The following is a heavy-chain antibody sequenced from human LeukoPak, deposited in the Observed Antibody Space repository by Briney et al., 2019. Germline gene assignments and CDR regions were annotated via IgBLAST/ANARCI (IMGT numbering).Heavy chain of an antibody. CDR3: ARARNYYDSSDYYYEGDAFDI. V-gene: IGHV4-59*01. Sequence: SETLSLTCTVSGGSISSYHWSWIRQPPGKGLECIGYIYYCGSTNYNPSLKSRVTISVDTSKNQFSLKLSSVTAADTAVYYCARARNYYDSSDYYYEGDAFDIWGQGTMVTVSS. CDR2: IYYCGST. D-gene: IGHD3-22*01. CDR1: GGSISSYH. J-gene: IGHJ3*02.